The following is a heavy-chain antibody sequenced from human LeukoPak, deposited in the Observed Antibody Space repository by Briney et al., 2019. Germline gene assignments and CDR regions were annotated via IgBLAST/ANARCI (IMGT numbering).Heavy chain of an antibody. J-gene: IGHJ4*02. Sequence: GRSLRLACAASGFTFSSYGMHWVRQAPGKGLEWVAVISYDGSNKYYADSVKGRFTISRDNSKNTLYLQMNSLRAEDTAVYYCARGPSGYHNTGGQGTLVTVSS. D-gene: IGHD5-12*01. CDR1: GFTFSSYG. CDR2: ISYDGSNK. V-gene: IGHV3-30*03. CDR3: ARGPSGYHNT.